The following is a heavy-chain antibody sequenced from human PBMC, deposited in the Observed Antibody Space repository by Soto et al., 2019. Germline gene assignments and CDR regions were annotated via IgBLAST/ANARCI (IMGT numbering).Heavy chain of an antibody. D-gene: IGHD2-21*01. CDR2: IITVLGTT. CDR3: ARRRYCGYDCYHKHYYGMDV. V-gene: IGHV1-69*08. CDR1: GDTFSSYV. Sequence: QVQLVQSGAELKKTGSSVKVSCRASGDTFSSYVVNWVRQAPGRGLEWMGRIITVLGTTDYVQNFKGGVTITAENSTKTVYMEQSSLRYEDTAVYYCARRRYCGYDCYHKHYYGMDVWGQGTTVTVAS. J-gene: IGHJ6*02.